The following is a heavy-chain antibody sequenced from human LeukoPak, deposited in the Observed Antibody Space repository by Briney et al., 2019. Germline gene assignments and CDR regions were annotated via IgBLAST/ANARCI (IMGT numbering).Heavy chain of an antibody. CDR2: ISGSGGST. CDR3: AIPGHYDILPGNCF. Sequence: PGGSLRLSCAASGFTFSSYAMSWVRQAPGKGLEWVSAISGSGGSTYYADSVKGRFTISRDNSKNTLYLQMNSLRAEDTAVYYCAIPGHYDILPGNCFWGQGTLVTVSS. V-gene: IGHV3-23*01. CDR1: GFTFSSYA. J-gene: IGHJ4*02. D-gene: IGHD3-9*01.